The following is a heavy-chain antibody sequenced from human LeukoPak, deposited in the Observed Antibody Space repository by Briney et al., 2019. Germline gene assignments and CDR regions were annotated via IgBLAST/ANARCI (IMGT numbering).Heavy chain of an antibody. CDR3: ARDGRYCSSPSCYIDY. J-gene: IGHJ4*02. V-gene: IGHV3-66*02. D-gene: IGHD2-2*01. Sequence: PGGSLRLSCAASGFTVSSNYMSWVRQAPGKGLQWVSVIYSGGSTYYADSVKGRFTISRDNSKNTLYLQMNSLRAEDTAVYYCARDGRYCSSPSCYIDYWGQGTLVTDSS. CDR2: IYSGGST. CDR1: GFTVSSNY.